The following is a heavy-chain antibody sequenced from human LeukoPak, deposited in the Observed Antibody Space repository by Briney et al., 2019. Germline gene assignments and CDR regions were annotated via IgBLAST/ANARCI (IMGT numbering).Heavy chain of an antibody. D-gene: IGHD1-26*01. CDR1: GFTFSSYA. V-gene: IGHV3-23*01. CDR3: ATVQAGSNYEPFDY. Sequence: GGSLRLSCAASGFTFSSYAMSWVRQAPGKGLEWVSAISGSGGSTYYADSVKGRFTISRDNSKNTLYLQMNSLKTEDTAVYYCATVQAGSNYEPFDYWGQGTLVTVSS. CDR2: ISGSGGST. J-gene: IGHJ4*02.